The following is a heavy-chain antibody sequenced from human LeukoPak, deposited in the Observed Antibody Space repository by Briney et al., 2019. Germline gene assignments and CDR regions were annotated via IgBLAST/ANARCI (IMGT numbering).Heavy chain of an antibody. CDR3: AKVLVGTTCFEY. CDR1: GFTFSSHG. D-gene: IGHD1-7*01. J-gene: IGHJ4*02. V-gene: IGHV3-23*01. CDR2: ISGSGGST. Sequence: GGSLRLSCAASGFTFSSHGMSWVRQAPGKGLEWVSAISGSGGSTYYADSVKGRFTMSRDNSKNTLYLQMNSLRAEDTAVYYCAKVLVGTTCFEYWGQGTLVTVSP.